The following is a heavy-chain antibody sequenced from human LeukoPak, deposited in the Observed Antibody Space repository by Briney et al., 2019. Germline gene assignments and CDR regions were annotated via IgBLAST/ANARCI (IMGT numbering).Heavy chain of an antibody. Sequence: GASVKVSCKASGGTFSSYAISWVRQAPGQGLEWMGRIIPILGIANYAQKFQGRVTITADKSTSTAYMELSSLRSEDTAVYYCARDQGNGSGSYIDYYYGMDVWGQGTTVTVSS. CDR3: ARDQGNGSGSYIDYYYGMDV. CDR2: IIPILGIA. J-gene: IGHJ6*02. D-gene: IGHD3-10*01. V-gene: IGHV1-69*04. CDR1: GGTFSSYA.